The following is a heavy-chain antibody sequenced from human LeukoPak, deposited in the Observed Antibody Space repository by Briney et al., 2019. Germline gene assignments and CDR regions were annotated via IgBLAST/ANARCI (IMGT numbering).Heavy chain of an antibody. D-gene: IGHD3-22*01. Sequence: ASVKVSCKASGGTFSSYAISWVRQAPGQGLEWMGGIIPIFGTANYAQKFQGRVTITADESTSTAYMELSSLRSEDTAVYYCARAPDDSSGYLALTMDYWGQGTQVTVSS. V-gene: IGHV1-69*13. CDR3: ARAPDDSSGYLALTMDY. J-gene: IGHJ4*02. CDR2: IIPIFGTA. CDR1: GGTFSSYA.